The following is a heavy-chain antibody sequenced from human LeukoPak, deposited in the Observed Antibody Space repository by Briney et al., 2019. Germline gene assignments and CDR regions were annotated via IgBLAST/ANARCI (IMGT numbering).Heavy chain of an antibody. CDR3: ARDDCSSTSCYSFDY. J-gene: IGHJ4*02. CDR2: ISSSSSYI. D-gene: IGHD2-2*01. V-gene: IGHV3-21*01. Sequence: GGSLRLSCAASGFTFSSYSMNWVRQAPGKGLEWVSSISSSSSYIYYADSVKGRFTISRDNAKNSLYLQMNSLRAEDTAVYYCARDDCSSTSCYSFDYWGQGTLVTVSS. CDR1: GFTFSSYS.